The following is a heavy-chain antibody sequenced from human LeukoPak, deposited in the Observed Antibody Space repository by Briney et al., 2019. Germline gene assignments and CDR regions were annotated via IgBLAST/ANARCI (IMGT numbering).Heavy chain of an antibody. V-gene: IGHV4-61*05. CDR2: IYYSGST. Sequence: PSGTLSLTCTVSGGSISSSTYYWGWIRQPPGKGLEWIGYIYYSGSTDYNPSLKSRVTISVETSKNQFSLNLSSVTAADTAVYYCARGRLARSPYFDYWGQGTLVTVSS. CDR3: ARGRLARSPYFDY. D-gene: IGHD6-19*01. J-gene: IGHJ4*02. CDR1: GGSISSSTYY.